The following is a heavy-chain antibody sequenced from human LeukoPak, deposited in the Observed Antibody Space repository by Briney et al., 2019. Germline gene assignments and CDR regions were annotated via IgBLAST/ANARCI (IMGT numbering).Heavy chain of an antibody. J-gene: IGHJ6*03. Sequence: ASVKVSCKASGYTFTGYYMHWVRQAPGRGLEWMGCINPNSGGTNYAQKFQGRVTMTRDTSISTAYMELSRLRSDDTAVYYCARGHCSSTSCYAVYYMDVWGKGTTATVSS. CDR1: GYTFTGYY. CDR3: ARGHCSSTSCYAVYYMDV. D-gene: IGHD2-2*01. V-gene: IGHV1-2*02. CDR2: INPNSGGT.